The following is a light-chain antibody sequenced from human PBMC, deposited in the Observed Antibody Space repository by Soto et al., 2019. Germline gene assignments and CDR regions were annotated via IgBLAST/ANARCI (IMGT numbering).Light chain of an antibody. CDR3: LQYGRLPNT. J-gene: IGKJ2*01. CDR2: DAS. V-gene: IGKV3-20*01. Sequence: IVLTQSPGTLSLSPGERATLSCRASQSVTSSFLAGYQQKPGQTPRLLIYDASSRATGIPDRFSGSGSGTDFTLTISRLEPEDFAVYYCLQYGRLPNTFGQGTKLEIE. CDR1: QSVTSSF.